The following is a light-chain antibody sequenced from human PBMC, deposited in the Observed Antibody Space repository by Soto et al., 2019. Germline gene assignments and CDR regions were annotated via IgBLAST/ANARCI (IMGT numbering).Light chain of an antibody. J-gene: IGLJ2*01. CDR2: LNSDGSH. CDR3: QTWGTGIQV. Sequence: QAVVTQSPSASASLGASVKLTCTLSSGHSSYAIAWHQQQPEKGPRYLMNLNSDGSHSKGDGIPDRFSGSSSGAERYPTISSLQSEDEADYYCQTWGTGIQVFGGGTKLTVL. CDR1: SGHSSYA. V-gene: IGLV4-69*01.